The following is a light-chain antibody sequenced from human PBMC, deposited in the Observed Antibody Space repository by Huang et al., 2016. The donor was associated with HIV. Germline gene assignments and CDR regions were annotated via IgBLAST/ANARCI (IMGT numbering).Light chain of an antibody. CDR3: QQSYSTLWT. CDR1: QSISSY. Sequence: DIQMTQSPSSLSASVGDRVTITCRASQSISSYLNWDQQKPVKAPKLLIYAASSLQSGVPSRFSGSGSGTDFTLTISSLQPEDFATYYCQQSYSTLWTFGQGTKVEIK. V-gene: IGKV1-39*01. J-gene: IGKJ1*01. CDR2: AAS.